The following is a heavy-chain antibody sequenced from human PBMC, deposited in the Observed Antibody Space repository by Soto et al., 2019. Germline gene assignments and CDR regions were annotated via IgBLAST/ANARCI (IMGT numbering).Heavy chain of an antibody. CDR2: INHSGST. CDR3: ARGTIVVVPAAIPAFDI. J-gene: IGHJ3*02. Sequence: QVQLQQWGAGLLKPSETLSLTCAVYGGSFSGYYWSWIRQPPGKGLEWIGEINHSGSTNYNPSLKSRVTISVDTPKNQFSLKLSSVTAADTAVYYCARGTIVVVPAAIPAFDIWGQGTMVTVSS. CDR1: GGSFSGYY. D-gene: IGHD2-2*01. V-gene: IGHV4-34*01.